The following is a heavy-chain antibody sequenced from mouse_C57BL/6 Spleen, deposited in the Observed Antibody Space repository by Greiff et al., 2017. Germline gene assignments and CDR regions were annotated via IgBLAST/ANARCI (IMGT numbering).Heavy chain of an antibody. CDR1: GYAFSSSW. Sequence: QVQLQQSGPELVKPGASVKISCKASGYAFSSSWMNWVKQRPGKGLEWIGRIYPGDGDTNYNGKFKGKATLTADKSSSTAYMQLSSLTSEDSAVYFCARYTVYASSGYYFDYWGQGTTLTVSS. CDR3: ARYTVYASSGYYFDY. V-gene: IGHV1-82*01. CDR2: IYPGDGDT. J-gene: IGHJ2*01. D-gene: IGHD1-1*01.